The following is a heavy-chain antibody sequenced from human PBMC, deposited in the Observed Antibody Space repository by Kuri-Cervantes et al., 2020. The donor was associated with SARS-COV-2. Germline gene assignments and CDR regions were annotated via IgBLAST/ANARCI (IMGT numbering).Heavy chain of an antibody. CDR2: ISGSGGST. J-gene: IGHJ6*02. CDR3: AKGISWFGELNIGVPYYYGMDV. CDR1: GFTFSSYA. V-gene: IGHV3-23*01. D-gene: IGHD3-10*01. Sequence: GGSLRLSCAASGFTFSSYAMSWVRQAPGKGLEWVSAISGSGGSTYYADSVKGRFTISRDNSKNTLHLQMNSLRAEDTAVYYCAKGISWFGELNIGVPYYYGMDVWGQGTTVTVSS.